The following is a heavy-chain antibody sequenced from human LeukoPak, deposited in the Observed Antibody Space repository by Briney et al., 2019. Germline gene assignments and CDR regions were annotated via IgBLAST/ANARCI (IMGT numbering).Heavy chain of an antibody. CDR1: GDSISSNY. D-gene: IGHD1-26*01. CDR2: IYYTGST. V-gene: IGHV4-59*01. J-gene: IGHJ5*02. CDR3: AREIKWELRNWFDP. Sequence: SETLSLTCTVSGDSISSNYWSWIRQPPGEGLEWIGYIYYTGSTNYNPSLKSRVTISVDTSKNQFSLKLSSVTAADTAVYYCAREIKWELRNWFDPWGQGTLVTVSS.